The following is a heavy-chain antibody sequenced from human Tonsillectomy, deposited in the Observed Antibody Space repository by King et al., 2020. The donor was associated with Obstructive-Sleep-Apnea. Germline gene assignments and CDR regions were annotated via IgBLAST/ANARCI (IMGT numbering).Heavy chain of an antibody. CDR3: AREAPSAMGLFDY. CDR2: IYYSGST. CDR1: GGSISSYY. Sequence: VQLQESGPGLVKPSETLSLTCTVSGGSISSYYWSWIRQPPGKGLEWIGYIYYSGSTNYNPSLKSRVTISVDTSKNQFSLKLSSVTAADTAVYYCAREAPSAMGLFDYWGQGTLVTVSS. J-gene: IGHJ4*02. D-gene: IGHD5-18*01. V-gene: IGHV4-59*01.